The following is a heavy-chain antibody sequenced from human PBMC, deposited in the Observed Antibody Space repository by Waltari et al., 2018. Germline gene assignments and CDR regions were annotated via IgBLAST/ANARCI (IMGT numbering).Heavy chain of an antibody. Sequence: QVQLVQSGAEVKKPGSSVKVSCKASGGTFSSYAISWVRQAPGQGLEWMGGIIPICGTANDAQKFQGRVTITADKATSTAYMELSSLRSEDTAVYYCARGPPGAVAAYFDYWGQGTLVTVSS. D-gene: IGHD6-19*01. CDR2: IIPICGTA. V-gene: IGHV1-69*14. CDR3: ARGPPGAVAAYFDY. CDR1: GGTFSSYA. J-gene: IGHJ4*02.